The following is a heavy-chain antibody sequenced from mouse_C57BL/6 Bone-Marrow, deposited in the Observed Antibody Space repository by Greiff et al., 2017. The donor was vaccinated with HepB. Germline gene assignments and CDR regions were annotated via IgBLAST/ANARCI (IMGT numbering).Heavy chain of an antibody. J-gene: IGHJ4*01. V-gene: IGHV1-78*01. D-gene: IGHD2-14*01. CDR2: IYPRDGST. CDR1: GYTFTDHT. CDR3: ARYEYEEYYAMDY. Sequence: VKLQESDAELVKPGASVKISCKVSGYTFTDHTIHWMKQRPEQGLEWIGYIYPRDGSTKYNEKFKGKATLTADKSSSTAYMQLNSLTSEDSAVYFCARYEYEEYYAMDYWGQGTSVTVSS.